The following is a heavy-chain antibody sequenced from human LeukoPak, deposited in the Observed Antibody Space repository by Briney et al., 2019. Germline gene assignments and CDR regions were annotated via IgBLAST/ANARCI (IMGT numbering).Heavy chain of an antibody. D-gene: IGHD6-13*01. CDR1: GGSFSGYY. Sequence: SETLSLTCAVYGGSFSGYYWSWIRQPPGKGLEWIGYIYYSGSTDYNPSLKSRVTISVDTSKNQFSLKLSSVTAADTAVYYCARGYSSWNPWGQGTLVTVSS. J-gene: IGHJ1*01. CDR3: ARGYSSWNP. CDR2: IYYSGST. V-gene: IGHV4-59*01.